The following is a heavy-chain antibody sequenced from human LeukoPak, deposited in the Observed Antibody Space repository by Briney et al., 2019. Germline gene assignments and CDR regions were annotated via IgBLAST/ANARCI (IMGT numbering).Heavy chain of an antibody. CDR2: IYYSGST. J-gene: IGHJ4*02. Sequence: SETLSLTCTVSGGSISSYYWSWIRQPPGKGLEWIGYIYYSGSTNYNPSLESRVTISVDTSKNQFSLKLSSVTAADTAVYYCAVSGSYYTLDYWGQGTLVTVSS. CDR3: AVSGSYYTLDY. V-gene: IGHV4-59*08. CDR1: GGSISSYY. D-gene: IGHD1-26*01.